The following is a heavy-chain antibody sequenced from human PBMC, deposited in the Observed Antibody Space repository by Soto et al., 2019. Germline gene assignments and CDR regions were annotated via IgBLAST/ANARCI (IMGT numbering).Heavy chain of an antibody. D-gene: IGHD3-10*01. V-gene: IGHV4-31*03. J-gene: IGHJ4*02. CDR1: GGSISSGGYY. Sequence: QVQLQESGPGLVKPSQTLSLTCTVSGGSISSGGYYWSWIRQYPGKGLEWIGYIYYSGSNYYNPSLKSRVNISVDASKNQFSLKLRSVTAADTAVYYCARSGGSGGLDYWGQGTLVTVSS. CDR3: ARSGGSGGLDY. CDR2: IYYSGSN.